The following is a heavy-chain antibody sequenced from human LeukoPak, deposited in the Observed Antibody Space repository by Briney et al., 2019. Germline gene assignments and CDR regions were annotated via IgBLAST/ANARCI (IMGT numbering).Heavy chain of an antibody. Sequence: PSEPLSLTCTLSIGSLSIYYWIWIRQPAGKGLEWIGRIYTSGTTNYNPSLKSRVTMSVDTSKNQFSLKLSSVTAADTAVYYCARGSSSGWYEGAFDIWGQGTMVTVSS. V-gene: IGHV4-4*07. J-gene: IGHJ3*02. CDR3: ARGSSSGWYEGAFDI. CDR2: IYTSGTT. D-gene: IGHD6-19*01. CDR1: IGSLSIYY.